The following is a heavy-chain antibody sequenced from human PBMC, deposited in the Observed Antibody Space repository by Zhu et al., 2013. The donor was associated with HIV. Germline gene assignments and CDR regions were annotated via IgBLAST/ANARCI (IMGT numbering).Heavy chain of an antibody. Sequence: QVQLVQSGAEVKKPGSSVKVSCKASGGTFSSYTISWVRQAPGQGLEWMGRIIPILGIANYAQKFQGRVTITADKSTSTAYMELSSLRSEDTAVYYCARDPQKGYCSGGSCPLGDWGRGNPGHRLL. CDR3: ARDPQKGYCSGGSCPLGD. CDR2: IIPILGIA. V-gene: IGHV1-69*08. D-gene: IGHD2-15*01. CDR1: GGTFSSYT. J-gene: IGHJ4*02.